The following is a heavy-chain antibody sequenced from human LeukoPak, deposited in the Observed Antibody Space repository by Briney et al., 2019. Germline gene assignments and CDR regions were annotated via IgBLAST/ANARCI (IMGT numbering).Heavy chain of an antibody. V-gene: IGHV1-69*05. CDR2: IFPISGTT. CDR3: VKSIRGYSYRLMGEDGFDI. J-gene: IGHJ3*02. CDR1: GGTFSTYT. Sequence: GASVKVSCKASGGTFSTYTISWVRQAPGQGLEWMGRIFPISGTTNYARKFQGRVSITTDESTSTAYMELSSLRSEDTAVYHCVKSIRGYSYRLMGEDGFDIWGQGTMVTVSS. D-gene: IGHD5-18*01.